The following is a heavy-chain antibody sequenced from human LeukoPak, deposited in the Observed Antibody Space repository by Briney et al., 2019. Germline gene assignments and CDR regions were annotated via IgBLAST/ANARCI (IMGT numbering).Heavy chain of an antibody. V-gene: IGHV3-7*01. CDR1: GFSFRDYW. CDR3: ARDDPADY. Sequence: GGSLRLSCIASGFSFRDYWMSWVRQAPGKGLEWVADINPDGSGKTYVDSVKGRFTISRDNAKQSLYLQMDTLTAEDTAVYYCARDDPADYWGQGTLVTVSS. CDR2: INPDGSGK. J-gene: IGHJ4*02.